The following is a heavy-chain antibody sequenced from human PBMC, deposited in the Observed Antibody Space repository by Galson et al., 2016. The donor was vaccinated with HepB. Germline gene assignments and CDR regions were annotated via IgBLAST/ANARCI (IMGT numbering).Heavy chain of an antibody. CDR2: ISGSGSYL. V-gene: IGHV3-21*01. D-gene: IGHD1-1*01. J-gene: IGHJ6*02. CDR1: GFTFSTYN. Sequence: SLRLSCAASGFTFSTYNMNWVRQTPGKGLEWVSSISGSGSYLYYADSVKGRFTISRDNANNSLYLHLSSLRAEDTAVYYCSTDLRNVERPDLTYYYGMDVWGQVTTVTVSS. CDR3: STDLRNVERPDLTYYYGMDV.